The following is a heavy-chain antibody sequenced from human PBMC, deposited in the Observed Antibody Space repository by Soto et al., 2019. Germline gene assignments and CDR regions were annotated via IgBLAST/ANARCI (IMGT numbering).Heavy chain of an antibody. CDR1: GFPLSTYG. V-gene: IGHV3-23*01. Sequence: EVQLLESGGGLVQPGGSLRLSCAASGFPLSTYGMSWVRQAPGQGLEWVSSITGTGGDTYYADSVKGRFTSSRDNSNNILYLQMHSLRVEDTAVYYCARIRGYWYGLDVWGQGTTITVSS. CDR3: ARIRGYWYGLDV. J-gene: IGHJ6*02. CDR2: ITGTGGDT.